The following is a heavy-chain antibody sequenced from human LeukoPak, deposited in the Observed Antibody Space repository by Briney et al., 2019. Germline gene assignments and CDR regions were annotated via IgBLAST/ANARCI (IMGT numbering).Heavy chain of an antibody. CDR3: ARDRTAMVTAPFDY. J-gene: IGHJ4*02. CDR2: FYTSGST. D-gene: IGHD5-18*01. Sequence: PSETLSLTCTVSGGSISSYYWSWIRQPAGKGLEWIGRFYTSGSTNCNPSLRSRVTISVDTSKNQFSLKLSSVTAADTAVYYCARDRTAMVTAPFDYWGQGTLVTVSS. CDR1: GGSISSYY. V-gene: IGHV4-4*07.